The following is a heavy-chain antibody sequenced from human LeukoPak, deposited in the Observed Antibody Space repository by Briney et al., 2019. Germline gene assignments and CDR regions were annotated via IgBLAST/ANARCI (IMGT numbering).Heavy chain of an antibody. D-gene: IGHD4-17*01. CDR1: GFTFSNYV. CDR3: AKDLKGTYGIDF. Sequence: HPGGSLRLSCAASGFTFSNYVMSWVRQAPGKGLEWVSDISGSGDNTYYADSVKGRFTISRDNSRNTLYLQMNSLRAEDTAIYYCAKDLKGTYGIDFWGQGTLVTVSS. J-gene: IGHJ4*02. CDR2: ISGSGDNT. V-gene: IGHV3-23*01.